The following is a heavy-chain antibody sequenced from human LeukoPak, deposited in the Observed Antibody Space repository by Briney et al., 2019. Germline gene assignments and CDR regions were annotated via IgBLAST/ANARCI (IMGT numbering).Heavy chain of an antibody. Sequence: APVKVSCKASGYTFPHYYMHWVRQAPGQGFEWMGWINPNDGDTNYAQKFQGRVTMTRDTSISTAHMEVSRLRSDDTAVYYCARANFLYCSSSTCLYDYWGQGTLVTVSS. CDR3: ARANFLYCSSSTCLYDY. D-gene: IGHD2-2*01. CDR2: INPNDGDT. J-gene: IGHJ4*02. V-gene: IGHV1-2*02. CDR1: GYTFPHYY.